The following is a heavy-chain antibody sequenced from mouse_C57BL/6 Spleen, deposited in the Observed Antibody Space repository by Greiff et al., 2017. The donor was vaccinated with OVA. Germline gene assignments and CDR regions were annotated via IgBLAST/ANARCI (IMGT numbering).Heavy chain of an antibody. D-gene: IGHD2-2*01. Sequence: VQLQQPGAELVRPGTSVKLSCKASGYTFTSYWMHWVKQRPGQGLEWIGVIDPSDSYTNYNQKFKGKATLTVDTSSSTAYMQLSSLTSEDSAVYYCARSGTWFYAMDYWGQGTSVTVSS. V-gene: IGHV1-59*01. CDR3: ARSGTWFYAMDY. CDR1: GYTFTSYW. J-gene: IGHJ4*01. CDR2: IDPSDSYT.